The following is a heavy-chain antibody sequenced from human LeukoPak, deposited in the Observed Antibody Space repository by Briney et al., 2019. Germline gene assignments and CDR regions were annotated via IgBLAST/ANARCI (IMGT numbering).Heavy chain of an antibody. CDR1: EFTFSNYW. V-gene: IGHV3-74*01. J-gene: IGHJ4*02. CDR3: ARGEAGHCGGDCHVRH. Sequence: GGSLRLSCTTSEFTFSNYWMHWVRQVPGKGLVWVSRNTDGTTTDYADSVKGRFTISRDNAKNTLYLQMNSLRADDTAVYYCARGEAGHCGGDCHVRHWGQGTLVTVSS. D-gene: IGHD2-21*01. CDR2: NTDGTTT.